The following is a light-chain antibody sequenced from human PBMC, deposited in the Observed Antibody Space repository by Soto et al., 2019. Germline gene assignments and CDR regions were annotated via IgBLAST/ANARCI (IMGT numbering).Light chain of an antibody. CDR1: QSVSSDH. J-gene: IGKJ1*01. CDR2: GAS. CDR3: HQYGNSRT. Sequence: EVVLTQSPGTLSLSPGERATLSCRASQSVSSDHLAWYQQKPGQAPRLLIYGASSRATGIPDRFSGSGSGTDFTLTISRLEPEDFAVYHCHQYGNSRTFGKGTKVEIK. V-gene: IGKV3-20*01.